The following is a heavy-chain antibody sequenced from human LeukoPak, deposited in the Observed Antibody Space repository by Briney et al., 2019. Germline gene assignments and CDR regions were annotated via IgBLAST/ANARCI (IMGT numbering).Heavy chain of an antibody. J-gene: IGHJ6*02. CDR1: GGSISSSNW. D-gene: IGHD6-6*01. CDR3: ARVMEYSSSSVGGEYYYYGMDV. CDR2: IYHSGST. V-gene: IGHV4-4*02. Sequence: PSETLSLTCAVSGGSISSSNWWSWVRPPPGKGLEWIGEIYHSGSTNYNPSLKSRVTISVDKSKNQFSLKLSSVTAADTAVYYCARVMEYSSSSVGGEYYYYGMDVWGQGTRSPSP.